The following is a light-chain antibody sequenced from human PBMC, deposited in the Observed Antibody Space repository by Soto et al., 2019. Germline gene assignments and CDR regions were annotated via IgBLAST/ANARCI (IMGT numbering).Light chain of an antibody. J-gene: IGKJ5*01. CDR1: QSLTRN. Sequence: EIVLTQSPATLSLSPGERVTLSCRASQSLTRNLAWYQHKPGQSPRLLIYDAYNRATGIPPRFSGSGSGTDFTLTISSLEPEDSAVYYCQQRHMWPITFGQGTRLEIK. CDR2: DAY. CDR3: QQRHMWPIT. V-gene: IGKV3-11*01.